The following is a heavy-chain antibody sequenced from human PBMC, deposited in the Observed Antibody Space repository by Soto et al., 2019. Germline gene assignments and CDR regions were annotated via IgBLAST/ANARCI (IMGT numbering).Heavy chain of an antibody. V-gene: IGHV2-5*02. Sequence: QITLKESGPTLVKPTQTLTLTCTFSGFSLSTSGVGVGWIRQPPGKALEWLALIYWDDDKRYSPSLKSRLTITKNTSKNQVVLTMTNMDPVDTATYYCAHRRCTKGVCYTIFDYWGQGTLVTVSS. CDR1: GFSLSTSGVG. CDR2: IYWDDDK. CDR3: AHRRCTKGVCYTIFDY. D-gene: IGHD2-8*01. J-gene: IGHJ4*02.